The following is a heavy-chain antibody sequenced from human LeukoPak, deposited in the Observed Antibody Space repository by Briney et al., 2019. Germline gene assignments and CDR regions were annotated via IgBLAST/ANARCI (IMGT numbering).Heavy chain of an antibody. CDR3: ARTSGGYCSGGGCHSGYFDH. Sequence: ASVKVSCKASGYTFISYAMHWVRQAPGQRLEWMGWINAGNADTKYSQNFQGRVTFTRDTSASTAYMELNSLRSEDTAVYYCARTSGGYCSGGGCHSGYFDHWGQGALVTVSS. V-gene: IGHV1-3*01. J-gene: IGHJ4*02. CDR1: GYTFISYA. D-gene: IGHD2-15*01. CDR2: INAGNADT.